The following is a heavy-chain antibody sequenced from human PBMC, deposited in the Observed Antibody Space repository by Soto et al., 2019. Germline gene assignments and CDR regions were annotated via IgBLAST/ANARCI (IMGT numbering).Heavy chain of an antibody. CDR3: ARGGRHDASSGSGSLGS. CDR1: GGCVSSGRYY. J-gene: IGHJ4*02. CDR2: IYYSGNT. D-gene: IGHD3-22*01. V-gene: IGHV4-61*01. Sequence: SETLSLTGTVSGGCVSSGRYYWRGIRQPPGKGLEWLGYIYYSGNTNYKRSLKRRVTISVETSKKQFSLKLSSVTAATTAVYYCARGGRHDASSGSGSLGSWGQGTLVTVSS.